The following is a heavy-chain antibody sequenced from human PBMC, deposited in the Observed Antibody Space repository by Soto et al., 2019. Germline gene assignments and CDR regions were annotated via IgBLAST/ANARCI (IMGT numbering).Heavy chain of an antibody. Sequence: HPGGSLRLSCAASGFTFSSYAMSWVRQAPGKGLEWVSAISGSGGSAYYADSVKGRFTISRDNSKNTLYLQMNSLRAEDTAVYYCAKSGMIVVVPDYWGQGTLVTVSS. CDR2: ISGSGGSA. J-gene: IGHJ4*02. V-gene: IGHV3-23*01. CDR1: GFTFSSYA. D-gene: IGHD3-22*01. CDR3: AKSGMIVVVPDY.